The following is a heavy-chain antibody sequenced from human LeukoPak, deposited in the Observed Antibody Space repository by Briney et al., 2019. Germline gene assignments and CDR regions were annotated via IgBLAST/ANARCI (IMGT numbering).Heavy chain of an antibody. V-gene: IGHV3-15*01. CDR1: GFTFSDAW. Sequence: PGGSLRLSCAASGFTFSDAWMSWVRQAPGKGLEWVGRIKSKTEGVTTDYAAPVKGRFTISRDDSKNTLYLQMNSLKTEDTAVYYCSTDGGRYRRGDYWGQGTLVTVFS. CDR2: IKSKTEGVTT. D-gene: IGHD1-26*01. CDR3: STDGGRYRRGDY. J-gene: IGHJ4*02.